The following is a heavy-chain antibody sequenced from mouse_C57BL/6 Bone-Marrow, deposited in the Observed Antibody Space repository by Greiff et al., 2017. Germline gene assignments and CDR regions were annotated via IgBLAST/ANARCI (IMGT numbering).Heavy chain of an antibody. J-gene: IGHJ4*01. Sequence: EVKLVESGGGLVKPGGSLKLSCAASGFTFSSYAMSWVRQTPEKRLEWVATISDGGSYTYYQDNVKGRFTISRDNAKNNLYLQMSHLKSEDTAMYYCAIESPDYGSSFYYAMDYWGQGTSVTVSS. CDR3: AIESPDYGSSFYYAMDY. CDR2: ISDGGSYT. V-gene: IGHV5-4*01. D-gene: IGHD1-1*01. CDR1: GFTFSSYA.